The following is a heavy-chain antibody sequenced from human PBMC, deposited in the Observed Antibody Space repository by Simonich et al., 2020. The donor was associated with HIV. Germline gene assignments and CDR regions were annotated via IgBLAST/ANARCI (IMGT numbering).Heavy chain of an antibody. CDR3: ARRRVTNGYFDY. D-gene: IGHD2-21*02. J-gene: IGHJ4*02. Sequence: QVQLQQWGAGLLKPSETLSLTCAVYGGSFSGYYWNWIRQPPGKGLEWIGEINDSGSTNYTPSLKSRVTISVDTSKNQFSLKLSSVSAADTAVYYCARRRVTNGYFDYWGQGTLVTVSA. CDR1: GGSFSGYY. V-gene: IGHV4-34*01. CDR2: INDSGST.